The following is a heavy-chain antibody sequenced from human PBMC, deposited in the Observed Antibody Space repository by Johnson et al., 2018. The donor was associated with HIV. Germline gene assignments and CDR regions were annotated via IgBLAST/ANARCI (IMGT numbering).Heavy chain of an antibody. J-gene: IGHJ3*02. V-gene: IGHV3-13*01. Sequence: VQLVESGGGLKQPGGSLRLSCAASGFTFSSYDMHWVRQATGKGLEWVSTIGTAGDTYYPGSVKGRFTVSREDAKNSLYLQMNSLRAGDTAIYYCAKDGPFGGNYLIGHDPFDIWGQGTMVTVSS. CDR1: GFTFSSYD. CDR3: AKDGPFGGNYLIGHDPFDI. CDR2: IGTAGDT. D-gene: IGHD1-7*01.